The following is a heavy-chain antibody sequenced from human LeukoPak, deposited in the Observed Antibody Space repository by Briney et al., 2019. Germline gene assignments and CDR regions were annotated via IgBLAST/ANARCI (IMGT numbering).Heavy chain of an antibody. Sequence: GGSLRLSCTASGLIFSNYSMDWVRQAPGKGLEWLSYIKRNSNTIYYADSVKGRFFISRDNAEKSLYLQMNSLRVEDTGVYFCASRFYWGQGALVTVSS. CDR1: GLIFSNYS. V-gene: IGHV3-48*04. CDR3: ASRFY. CDR2: IKRNSNTI. J-gene: IGHJ4*02.